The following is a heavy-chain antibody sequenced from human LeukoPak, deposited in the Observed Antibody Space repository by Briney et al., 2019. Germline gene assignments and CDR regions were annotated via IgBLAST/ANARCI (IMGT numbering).Heavy chain of an antibody. CDR2: IRYDGNNK. V-gene: IGHV3-30*02. Sequence: PGGSLRLSCAASGFTFSSYGMHWVRQAPGKGLEWVTFIRYDGNNKYYADSVKGRFTISRDNSKYTLYLQMDSLRAEDTAVYYCAKQSATGTTTYHDYWGQGTLVTVSS. CDR3: AKQSATGTTTYHDY. CDR1: GFTFSSYG. J-gene: IGHJ4*02. D-gene: IGHD1-26*01.